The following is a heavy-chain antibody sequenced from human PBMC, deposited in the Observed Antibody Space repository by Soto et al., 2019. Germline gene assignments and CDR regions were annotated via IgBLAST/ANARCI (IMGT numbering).Heavy chain of an antibody. Sequence: SETLSLTCFVSGDSISSTHWWSWVRQSPGKGLEWIGEIYHSGSTNYNPSLKSRVTVSVDKPNNQFSLKLDSVTAADTAVYFCARDRGFGYSYGFDYWGQGTLVTVSS. V-gene: IGHV4-4*02. D-gene: IGHD5-18*01. CDR1: GDSISSTHW. CDR2: IYHSGST. J-gene: IGHJ4*02. CDR3: ARDRGFGYSYGFDY.